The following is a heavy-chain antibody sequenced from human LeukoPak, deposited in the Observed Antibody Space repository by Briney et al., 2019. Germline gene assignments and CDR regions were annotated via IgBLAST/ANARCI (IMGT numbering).Heavy chain of an antibody. CDR3: ARGGVVVITLQVYMRPGMDV. Sequence: PGGSLRLSCAASGFTFSSYSMNWVRQAPGKGLEWVSSISSSSSYIYYADSVKGRFTISRDNAKNSLYLQMNSLRAEDTAVYYCARGGVVVITLQVYMRPGMDVWGQGTTVTVSS. D-gene: IGHD3-22*01. J-gene: IGHJ6*02. V-gene: IGHV3-21*01. CDR1: GFTFSSYS. CDR2: ISSSSSYI.